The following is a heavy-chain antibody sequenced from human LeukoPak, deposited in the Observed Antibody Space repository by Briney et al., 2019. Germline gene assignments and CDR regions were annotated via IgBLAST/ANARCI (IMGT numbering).Heavy chain of an antibody. V-gene: IGHV3-11*01. J-gene: IGHJ6*02. CDR3: ARISGYDILTGYYPAADVYYYYGMDV. D-gene: IGHD3-9*01. CDR2: ISSSGSTI. Sequence: GGSLRLSCAASGFTFSDYYMSWIRQAPGKGLEWVSYISSSGSTIYYADSVKGRFTISRDNAKNSLYLQMNSLRAEDTAVYYCARISGYDILTGYYPAADVYYYYGMDVWGQGTTATVSS. CDR1: GFTFSDYY.